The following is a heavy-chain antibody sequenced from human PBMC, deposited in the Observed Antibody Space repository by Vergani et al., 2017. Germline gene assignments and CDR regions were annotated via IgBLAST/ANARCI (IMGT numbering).Heavy chain of an antibody. CDR2: IYYSGST. J-gene: IGHJ6*03. CDR1: GGSISSSSYY. CDR3: AGQPGRRYYYMDV. Sequence: QLQLQESGPGLEKPSETVSLICTVSGGSISSSSYYWGWIRQPPGKGLEWIGSIYYSGSTYYNPSLKSRVTISVDTSKNQFSLKLSSVTAADTAVYYCAGQPGRRYYYMDVWGKGTTVTVSS. V-gene: IGHV4-39*01. D-gene: IGHD3-10*01.